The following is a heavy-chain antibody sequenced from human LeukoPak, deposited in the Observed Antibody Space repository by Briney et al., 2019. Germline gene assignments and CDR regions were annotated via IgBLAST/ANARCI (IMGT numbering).Heavy chain of an antibody. Sequence: SETLSLTCAVSGYSISSGYQWGWIRQPPGKTLEWIGSIFHTRSAHYNPSLKRRVTISVDTSTNHSSLRLSSVTAADTALYYCARDPRWLTPDCTSTSCYENYFDPWGQGILVTVSS. D-gene: IGHD2-2*01. V-gene: IGHV4-38-2*02. CDR3: ARDPRWLTPDCTSTSCYENYFDP. CDR2: IFHTRSA. J-gene: IGHJ5*02. CDR1: GYSISSGYQ.